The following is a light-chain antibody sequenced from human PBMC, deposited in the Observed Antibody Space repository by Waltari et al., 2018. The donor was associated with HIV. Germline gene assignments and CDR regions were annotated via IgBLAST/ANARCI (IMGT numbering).Light chain of an antibody. J-gene: IGKJ3*01. CDR2: WAS. V-gene: IGKV4-1*01. CDR1: QRLFRNVNNLNF. CDR3: QQVYSSPVT. Sequence: DIVMTQSPDSLAVYLGERATINCKSSQRLFRNVNNLNFLCLYQQKPGQPPKLLISWASTRESGVPDRFSGSGSGTDFTLTISSVQAEDVALYYCQQVYSSPVTFGPGTKVEIK.